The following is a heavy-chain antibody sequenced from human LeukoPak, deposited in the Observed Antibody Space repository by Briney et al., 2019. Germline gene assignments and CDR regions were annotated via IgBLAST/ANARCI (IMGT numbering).Heavy chain of an antibody. J-gene: IGHJ6*02. CDR3: ASGPLYCSSTSCYISYYYGMDV. Sequence: SETLSLTCAVYGGFFSGYYWSWIRQPPGKGLEWIGEINHSGSTNYNPSLKSRVTISVDTSKNQFSLKLSSVTAADTAVYYCASGPLYCSSTSCYISYYYGMDVWGQGTTVTVSS. D-gene: IGHD2-2*02. CDR2: INHSGST. V-gene: IGHV4-34*01. CDR1: GGFFSGYY.